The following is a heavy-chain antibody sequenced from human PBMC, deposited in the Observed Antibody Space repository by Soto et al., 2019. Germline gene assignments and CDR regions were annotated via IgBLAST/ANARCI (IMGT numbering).Heavy chain of an antibody. J-gene: IGHJ5*02. CDR1: GGTFSSYT. V-gene: IGHV1-69*02. CDR2: IIPILGIA. D-gene: IGHD4-17*01. Sequence: QVQLVQSGAEVKKPGSSVKVSCKASGGTFSSYTISWVRQAPGQGLEWMGRIIPILGIANYAQKFQGRVTITADKSTSTAYMELSSLRSEDTAGYYCASELYGDIDSSCGQGTLVTVSS. CDR3: ASELYGDIDSS.